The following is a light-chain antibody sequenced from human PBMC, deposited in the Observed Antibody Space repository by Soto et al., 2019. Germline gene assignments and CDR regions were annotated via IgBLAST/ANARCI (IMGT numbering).Light chain of an antibody. CDR1: SSDVGGYKY. CDR2: DVT. J-gene: IGLJ7*01. Sequence: QSALTQPASVSGSPGQSITISCTGTSSDVGGYKYVSWYQQHPGKAPKLMIYDVTNRPSGVSTRFSGSKSGNTASLTISGLQAEDEADYYCSSYTSSSTPGVFGTGTQLTVL. CDR3: SSYTSSSTPGV. V-gene: IGLV2-14*01.